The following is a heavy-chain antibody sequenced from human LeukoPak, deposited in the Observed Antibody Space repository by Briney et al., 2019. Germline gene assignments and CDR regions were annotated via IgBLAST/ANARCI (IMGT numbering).Heavy chain of an antibody. Sequence: GGSLRLSCAASGFTFSSYAMSSVRQAPGKGLEWVSAISGSGGSTYYADSVKGRFTISRDNSKNTLYLQMNSLRAEDTAVYYCAKDGPRGYSSGWYPYWGQGTLVTVSS. CDR2: ISGSGGST. CDR3: AKDGPRGYSSGWYPY. D-gene: IGHD6-19*01. CDR1: GFTFSSYA. J-gene: IGHJ4*02. V-gene: IGHV3-23*01.